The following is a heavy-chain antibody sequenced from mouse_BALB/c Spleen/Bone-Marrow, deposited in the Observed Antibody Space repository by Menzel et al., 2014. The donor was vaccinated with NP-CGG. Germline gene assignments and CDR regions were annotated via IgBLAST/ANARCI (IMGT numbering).Heavy chain of an antibody. J-gene: IGHJ4*01. CDR1: GFNIKDTY. Sequence: EVQLQQSGAELVKPRASVKLSCTASGFNIKDTYIRWVKQRPEQGLEWIGRIDPANGNPKYDPKFPGKATITADTYSNTAYLQLSSLTSEDTAVYYCARRRRSARDYGGQGTAGTVSS. D-gene: IGHD1-1*01. CDR2: IDPANGNP. V-gene: IGHV14-3*02. CDR3: ARRRRSARDY.